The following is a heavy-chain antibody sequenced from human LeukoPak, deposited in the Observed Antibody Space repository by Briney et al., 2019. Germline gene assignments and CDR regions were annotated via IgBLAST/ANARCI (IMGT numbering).Heavy chain of an antibody. V-gene: IGHV4-39*07. CDR3: ARVQRTRIVVVVAAWFDP. D-gene: IGHD2-15*01. Sequence: SETLSLTCTVSGGSISSSSYYWGWIRQPPGKGLEWIGSIYYSGSTYYNPSLKSRVTISVDTSKNQFSLKLSSVTAADTAVYYCARVQRTRIVVVVAAWFDPWGQGTLVTVSS. CDR1: GGSISSSSYY. J-gene: IGHJ5*02. CDR2: IYYSGST.